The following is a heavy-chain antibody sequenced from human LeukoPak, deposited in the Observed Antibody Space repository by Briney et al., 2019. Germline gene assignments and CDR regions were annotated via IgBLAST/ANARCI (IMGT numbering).Heavy chain of an antibody. CDR3: AKAHDIVVVLDF. CDR1: GFTFSNYA. J-gene: IGHJ4*02. CDR2: ISGSGGTT. Sequence: PGGSLRLSCAASGFTFSNYAMSWVRQAPGKGLEWVAPISGSGGTTYYADSVEGRFTISRDNSKNTLYLQMNSLRAKDTAVYYCAKAHDIVVVLDFWGQGTLVTVSS. D-gene: IGHD2-2*01. V-gene: IGHV3-23*01.